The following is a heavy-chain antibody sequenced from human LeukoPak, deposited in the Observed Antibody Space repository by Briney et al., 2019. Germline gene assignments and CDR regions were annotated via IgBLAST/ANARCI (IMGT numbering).Heavy chain of an antibody. V-gene: IGHV1-18*01. Sequence: ASVKVSCKASGYTFTGYGISWVRQAPGQGLEWMGWISAYNGNTNYAQKLQGRVTMTTDTSTSTAYMELRSLRSDDTAVYYCAREFHVPYYDILTGYYNYRFDPWGQGTLVTVSS. CDR3: AREFHVPYYDILTGYYNYRFDP. D-gene: IGHD3-9*01. CDR1: GYTFTGYG. J-gene: IGHJ5*02. CDR2: ISAYNGNT.